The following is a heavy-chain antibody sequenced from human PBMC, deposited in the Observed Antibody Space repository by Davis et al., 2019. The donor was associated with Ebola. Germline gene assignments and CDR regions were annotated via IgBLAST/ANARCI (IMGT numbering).Heavy chain of an antibody. J-gene: IGHJ6*02. Sequence: ASVKVSCKASGYTFTDYLLHWVRQAPGQGLEWMGWINPNSGGTNYAQKFQGRVTMTRDTSISTAYMELSRLRSDDTAVYYCARDWGQAGPYYYYGMDVWGQGTTVTVSS. CDR3: ARDWGQAGPYYYYGMDV. V-gene: IGHV1-2*02. CDR1: GYTFTDYL. CDR2: INPNSGGT. D-gene: IGHD6-19*01.